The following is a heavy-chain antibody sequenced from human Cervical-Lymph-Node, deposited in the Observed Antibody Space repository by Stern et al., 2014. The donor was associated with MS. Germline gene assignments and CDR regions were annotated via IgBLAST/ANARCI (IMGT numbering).Heavy chain of an antibody. J-gene: IGHJ4*02. Sequence: VQLVQSGAEVKKPGSSVKVSCKASGGTFSSYAISWVRQAPGQGLEWMGGITPIIGIGNSAQKFQGRVTITADKSTTTAYMELSSLRSEDTAIYYCARAGDEYDSSGYSHWGQGTLVTVAA. D-gene: IGHD3-22*01. V-gene: IGHV1-69*17. CDR1: GGTFSSYA. CDR2: ITPIIGIG. CDR3: ARAGDEYDSSGYSH.